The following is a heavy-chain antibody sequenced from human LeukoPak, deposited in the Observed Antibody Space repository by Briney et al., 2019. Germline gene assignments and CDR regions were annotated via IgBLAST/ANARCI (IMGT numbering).Heavy chain of an antibody. CDR3: ARLGAVGYVFDY. V-gene: IGHV5-51*01. Sequence: GESLKISCKASGYSFSTYWIGWVRQMPGKDLEWMGIIHPDDSATRSSPSFRGQVTISADKSITTAYLQWSSLKASDTAMYYCARLGAVGYVFDYWGQGTLVTVSS. D-gene: IGHD3-22*01. CDR1: GYSFSTYW. J-gene: IGHJ4*02. CDR2: IHPDDSAT.